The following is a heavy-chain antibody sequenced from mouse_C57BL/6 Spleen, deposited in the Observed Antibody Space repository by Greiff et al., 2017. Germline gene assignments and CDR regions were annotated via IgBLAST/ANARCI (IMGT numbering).Heavy chain of an antibody. Sequence: VQLQQSGPELVKPGASVKMSCKASGYTFTDYNMHWVKQSHGKSLEWIGNINPNNGGTSYNQKFKGKATLTVNKSSSTSYMELRSLTSEDSAVYYVARGTTVVATDYWGQGTTLTVSS. CDR3: ARGTTVVATDY. V-gene: IGHV1-22*01. CDR2: INPNNGGT. D-gene: IGHD1-1*01. CDR1: GYTFTDYN. J-gene: IGHJ2*01.